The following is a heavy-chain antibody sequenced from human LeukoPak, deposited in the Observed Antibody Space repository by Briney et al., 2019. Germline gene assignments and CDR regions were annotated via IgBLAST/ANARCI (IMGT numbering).Heavy chain of an antibody. V-gene: IGHV4-4*07. D-gene: IGHD1-26*01. CDR3: ARVKWELLDWYFDL. J-gene: IGHJ2*01. CDR1: GGSISSYY. CDR2: IYTRGST. Sequence: SETLSLTCTVSGGSISSYYWSWIRQPAGKGLKWIGRIYTRGSTNYNPSLKSRVTMSVDTSKNKFSLKLSSVTAAGTAVYYCARVKWELLDWYFDLWGRGTLVTVSS.